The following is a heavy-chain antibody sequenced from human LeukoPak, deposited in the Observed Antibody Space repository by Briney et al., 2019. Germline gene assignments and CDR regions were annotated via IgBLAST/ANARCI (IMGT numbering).Heavy chain of an antibody. CDR2: IKQDGGEK. J-gene: IGHJ4*02. D-gene: IGHD5-12*01. CDR3: ARPTTIVATAPED. V-gene: IGHV3-7*01. CDR1: GFTFSSYW. Sequence: PGGSLRLSCAASGFTFSSYWMSWVRQAPGKGLEWVANIKQDGGEKYYVDSVKGRFTISRDNAKNLLYLQMNSLRAEDTAVYYCARPTTIVATAPEDWGQGTLVTVSS.